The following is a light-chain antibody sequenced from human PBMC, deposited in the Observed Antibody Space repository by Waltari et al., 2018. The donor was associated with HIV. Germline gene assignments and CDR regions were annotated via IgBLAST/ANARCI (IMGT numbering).Light chain of an antibody. CDR3: TSYISSAIPV. V-gene: IGLV2-14*01. Sequence: QSALTQPASVSGSPGQSITISCTGTDTDHYDVSWYQPRPGEPPQVIIFEVVNRPSGVFNRFSGSRSGNTASLTISGLRAEDEADYFCTSYISSAIPVFGGGTKVTVL. CDR1: DTDHYD. J-gene: IGLJ2*01. CDR2: EVV.